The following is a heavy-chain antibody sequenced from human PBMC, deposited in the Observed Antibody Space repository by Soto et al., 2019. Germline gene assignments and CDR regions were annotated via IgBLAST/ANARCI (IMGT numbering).Heavy chain of an antibody. J-gene: IGHJ4*02. CDR2: IIPIFGTA. Sequence: QVQLVQSGAEVKKPGSSVKVSCKASGGTFSSYAISWVRQAPGQGLEWMGGIIPIFGTANYAQKFQGRVTITADESTRTAYMEVNRLGSEDTAVDYCALGRGIYLVVPGGDYGGQGTLVTVSS. CDR3: ALGRGIYLVVPGGDY. V-gene: IGHV1-69*01. CDR1: GGTFSSYA. D-gene: IGHD2-2*01.